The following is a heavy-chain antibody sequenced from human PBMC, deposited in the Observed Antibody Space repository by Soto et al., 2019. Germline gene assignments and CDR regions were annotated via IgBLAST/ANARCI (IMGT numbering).Heavy chain of an antibody. CDR1: GGTFSSYA. D-gene: IGHD3-10*01. V-gene: IGHV1-69*01. CDR2: IIPIFGTA. Sequence: QVQLVQSGAEVKKPGSSVKVSCKASGGTFSSYAISWVRQAPGQGLEWMGGIIPIFGTANYAQKFQGRVTITADESTSTAYMELSSLRSEDTAVYYCARLLLWFGKAYRDWYFDLWGRGTLVTVSS. J-gene: IGHJ2*01. CDR3: ARLLLWFGKAYRDWYFDL.